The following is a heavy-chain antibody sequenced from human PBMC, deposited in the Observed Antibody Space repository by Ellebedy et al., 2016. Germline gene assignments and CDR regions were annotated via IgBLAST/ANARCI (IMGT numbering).Heavy chain of an antibody. CDR3: AKDSSKGLGAFDI. Sequence: GESLKISXAASGFTFSSYGMHWVRQAPGKGLEWVAVISYDGSKKYYADSVKGRFTISRDNSKNTLYLQMNSLRAEDTAVYYCAKDSSKGLGAFDIWGQGTMVTVSS. D-gene: IGHD6-6*01. CDR2: ISYDGSKK. CDR1: GFTFSSYG. V-gene: IGHV3-30*18. J-gene: IGHJ3*02.